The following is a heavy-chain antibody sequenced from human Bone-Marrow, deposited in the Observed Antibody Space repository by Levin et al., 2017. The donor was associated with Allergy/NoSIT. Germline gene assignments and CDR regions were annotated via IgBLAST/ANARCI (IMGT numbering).Heavy chain of an antibody. CDR2: ITTYNGNA. CDR1: GYIFNTYG. Sequence: PGESLKISCKTSGYIFNTYGISWVRQAPGQGLEWMGWITTYNGNAMYAQKVEGRITMTTDTSTSTAYMELRSLTYDDTAVYYCVREESGSHYLSDYWGQGTLVSVSS. J-gene: IGHJ4*02. D-gene: IGHD1-26*01. V-gene: IGHV1-18*01. CDR3: VREESGSHYLSDY.